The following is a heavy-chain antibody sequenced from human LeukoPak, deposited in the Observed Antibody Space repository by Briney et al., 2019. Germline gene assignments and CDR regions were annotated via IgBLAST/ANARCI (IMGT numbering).Heavy chain of an antibody. CDR2: IRPEGTTT. J-gene: IGHJ4*02. CDR3: ARDLDWILFDY. D-gene: IGHD3-9*01. Sequence: PGGSLRLSCAASGFTFSTYWMHWVRQAPGKGLVWVARIRPEGTTTAYADSVKGRFTISRDNAKNTLFLQMDSLSAEDTAVYYCARDLDWILFDYWGQGTLTVSS. CDR1: GFTFSTYW. V-gene: IGHV3-74*03.